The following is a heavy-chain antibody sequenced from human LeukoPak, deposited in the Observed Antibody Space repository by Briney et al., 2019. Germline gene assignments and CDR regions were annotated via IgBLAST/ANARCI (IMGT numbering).Heavy chain of an antibody. J-gene: IGHJ3*02. D-gene: IGHD2-8*02. Sequence: GGSLRLSCAASGFTFSNYEMHWVRQAPGKGLEWVSYISSSGSDIYYADSVKGRFTISRDNAKNSLYLHMNSLRAEDTAVYYCARAWSRVDPFDMWGQGTMVTVSS. V-gene: IGHV3-48*03. CDR1: GFTFSNYE. CDR2: ISSSGSDI. CDR3: ARAWSRVDPFDM.